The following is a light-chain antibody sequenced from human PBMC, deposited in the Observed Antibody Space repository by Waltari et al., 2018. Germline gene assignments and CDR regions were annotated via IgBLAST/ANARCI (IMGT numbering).Light chain of an antibody. CDR2: DAS. J-gene: IGKJ5*01. Sequence: EIVMTQSPATLSVSPGGRATLSCRASQSVSSYLAWYQQKPGQAPRLLIYDASNRATGIPARFSGSGSGTDFTLTISSLEPEDFAVYYCQQRSSWPSITFGQGTRLEIK. CDR3: QQRSSWPSIT. V-gene: IGKV3-11*01. CDR1: QSVSSY.